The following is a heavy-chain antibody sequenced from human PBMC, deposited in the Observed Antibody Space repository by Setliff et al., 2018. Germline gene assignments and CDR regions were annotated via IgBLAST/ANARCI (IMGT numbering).Heavy chain of an antibody. CDR2: IYYSGST. CDR1: GASFSSSSYY. V-gene: IGHV4-39*07. J-gene: IGHJ4*02. CDR3: ARAYTPWSGSPRRYFDY. D-gene: IGHD3-3*01. Sequence: SSETLSLTCAVSGASFSSSSYYWGWIRQPPGKGLECIGIIYYSGSTYYKPSLKSRVTISIDTSKNHFSLNLRSVTTTDTAVYFCARAYTPWSGSPRRYFDYWGQGALVTVSS.